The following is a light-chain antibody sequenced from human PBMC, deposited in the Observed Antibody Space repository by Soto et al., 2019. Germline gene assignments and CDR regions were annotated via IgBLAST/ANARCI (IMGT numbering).Light chain of an antibody. Sequence: QSVLTQPASVSGSPGQSITISCTGTSSDVGSYHYVSWYQLHPGKAPKLLIYEVGNRPSGISSRFSGSKSGNTASLTISGLHTEDEADYFCSSYTNPSTLMIFGGGTKLTVL. CDR1: SSDVGSYHY. J-gene: IGLJ2*01. CDR3: SSYTNPSTLMI. CDR2: EVG. V-gene: IGLV2-14*01.